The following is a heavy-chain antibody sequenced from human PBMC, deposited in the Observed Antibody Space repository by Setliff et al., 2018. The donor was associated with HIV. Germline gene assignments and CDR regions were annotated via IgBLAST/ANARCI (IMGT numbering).Heavy chain of an antibody. V-gene: IGHV4-34*01. Sequence: PSETLSLTCAVYGGALGAYYWSWIRQSPGKGLEWIGEISHSGSTKYNPSLRSRVTISVDTSKNQFSLKLISVTAADTAVYYCAASGALTDWTYYWGQGALVTVSS. J-gene: IGHJ4*02. CDR1: GGALGAYY. CDR2: ISHSGST. D-gene: IGHD3-9*01. CDR3: AASGALTDWTYY.